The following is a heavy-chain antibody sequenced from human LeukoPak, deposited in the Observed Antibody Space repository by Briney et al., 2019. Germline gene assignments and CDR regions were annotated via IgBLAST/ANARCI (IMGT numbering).Heavy chain of an antibody. Sequence: GASVKVSCKASGYTFTGYYMHWVRQAPGQGLEWMGLINPNSGGTNYAQKFQGRVTMTRDTSISTAYMELSRLRSDDTAVYYCARDAWEHNVIVPAALPGFYMDVWGKGTTVTISS. J-gene: IGHJ6*03. D-gene: IGHD2-2*01. CDR1: GYTFTGYY. CDR3: ARDAWEHNVIVPAALPGFYMDV. CDR2: INPNSGGT. V-gene: IGHV1-2*02.